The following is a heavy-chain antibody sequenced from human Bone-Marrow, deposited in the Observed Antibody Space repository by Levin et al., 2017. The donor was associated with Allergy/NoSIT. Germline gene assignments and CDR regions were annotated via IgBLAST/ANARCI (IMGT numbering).Heavy chain of an antibody. CDR1: GYRFTGYY. V-gene: IGHV1-2*02. CDR2: INPNRGST. J-gene: IGHJ6*02. D-gene: IGHD3-22*01. CDR3: ARVGEGDGSGYYTPDDYNGMDV. Sequence: ASVKVSCKASGYRFTGYYLHWVRQAPGQGLEWMGWINPNRGSTNYTQKFQGRVTLTRDTSISTAYMELSRLGSDDAAVYYCARVGEGDGSGYYTPDDYNGMDVWGQGTTVTVSS.